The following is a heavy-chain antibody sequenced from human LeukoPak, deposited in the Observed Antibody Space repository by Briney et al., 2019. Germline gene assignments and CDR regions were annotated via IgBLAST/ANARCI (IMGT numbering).Heavy chain of an antibody. CDR3: ARVETGTFGY. Sequence: SETLSLTCTVSGGSIRSTNYYWGWIRQPPGKGLEWIGSIYSGSTYYNPSLRSRVTISVDTSKNQFSLRLSSVTAADTAVYYCARVETGTFGYWGQGTLVTVSS. CDR2: IYSGST. D-gene: IGHD1-7*01. J-gene: IGHJ4*02. V-gene: IGHV4-39*07. CDR1: GGSIRSTNYY.